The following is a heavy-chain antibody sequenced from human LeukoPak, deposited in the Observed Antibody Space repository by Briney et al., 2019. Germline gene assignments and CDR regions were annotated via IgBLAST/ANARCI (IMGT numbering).Heavy chain of an antibody. CDR3: AKSSTRGAPLGYFDY. Sequence: PGGSLRLSCAASGFIFSNYAMNWVRQAPGKGLEWVAVISGRGDTTYFPDSVKGRLTISRDDSKNMVFLQMNSLRVEDTAIYYCAKSSTRGAPLGYFDYWGQGALVTVSS. J-gene: IGHJ4*02. V-gene: IGHV3-23*01. CDR1: GFIFSNYA. CDR2: ISGRGDTT. D-gene: IGHD3-10*01.